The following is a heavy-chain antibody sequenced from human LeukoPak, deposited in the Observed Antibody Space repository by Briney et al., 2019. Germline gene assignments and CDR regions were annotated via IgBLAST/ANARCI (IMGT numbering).Heavy chain of an antibody. D-gene: IGHD2-2*01. J-gene: IGHJ4*02. CDR1: GFTFSSYA. CDR2: ISHDGSNK. CDR3: AKGGVPVVSPAVN. V-gene: IGHV3-30-3*01. Sequence: GRSLRLSCAASGFTFSSYAMHWVRQAPGKGLEWVAVISHDGSNKYYADSVKGRFTISRDNSKNTLYLQMNSLRAEDTAVYYCAKGGVPVVSPAVNWGQGTLVTVSS.